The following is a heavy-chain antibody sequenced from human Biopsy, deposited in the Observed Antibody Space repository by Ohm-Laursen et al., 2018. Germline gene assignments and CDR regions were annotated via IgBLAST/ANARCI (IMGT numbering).Heavy chain of an antibody. CDR3: ASAGYNPDWNFDL. Sequence: GTLSLTCTVSGDSVTKYYWSWIRQPPGKGLEWIGHIYYSVMTNYNPSLQSRVSISVGTSRNQVSLTLSSVTAADTAVYYCASAGYNPDWNFDLWGRGTRVTVSS. V-gene: IGHV4-59*02. D-gene: IGHD5-24*01. CDR2: IYYSVMT. J-gene: IGHJ2*01. CDR1: GDSVTKYY.